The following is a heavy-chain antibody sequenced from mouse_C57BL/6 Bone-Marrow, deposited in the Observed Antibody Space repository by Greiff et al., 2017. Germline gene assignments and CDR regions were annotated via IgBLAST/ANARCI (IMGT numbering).Heavy chain of an antibody. CDR1: GFSLTSYG. D-gene: IGHD1-1*01. V-gene: IGHV2-4*01. Sequence: QVQLQQSGPGLVQPSQSLSITCTVSGFSLTSYGVHWVRQPPGKGLEWLGVLWSGGSTDYNAAFISRLSISKDNSKSQVFFKMNSLQADDTAIYYCAKNKDYGSSYGYFDVWGTGTTVTVSS. CDR2: LWSGGST. J-gene: IGHJ1*03. CDR3: AKNKDYGSSYGYFDV.